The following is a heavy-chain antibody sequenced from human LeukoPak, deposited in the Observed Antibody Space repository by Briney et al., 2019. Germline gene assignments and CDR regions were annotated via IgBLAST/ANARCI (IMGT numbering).Heavy chain of an antibody. D-gene: IGHD6-13*01. CDR2: INHSGST. Sequence: SETQSLTCAVYGGSFSGYYWSWIRQPPGKGLEWIGEINHSGSTNYNPSLKSRVTISVDTSKNQFSLKLSSVTAADTAVYYCARQSAAGTWYYYYMDVWGKGTTVTISS. V-gene: IGHV4-34*01. J-gene: IGHJ6*03. CDR1: GGSFSGYY. CDR3: ARQSAAGTWYYYYMDV.